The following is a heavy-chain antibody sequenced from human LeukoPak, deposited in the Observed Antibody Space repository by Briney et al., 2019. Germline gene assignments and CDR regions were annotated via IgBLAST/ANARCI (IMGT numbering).Heavy chain of an antibody. CDR1: GYTFTSDD. CDR3: ARPLVPAAPGWFDP. D-gene: IGHD2-2*01. CDR2: MNPNSGNT. Sequence: ASVKVSCKASGYTFTSDDINWARYATGQGLEWMRWMNPNSGNTGYAQKCQGRVTITRNTSISTAYMELSSLRSEDTAVHYCARPLVPAAPGWFDPWGQGTLVTVSS. V-gene: IGHV1-8*01. J-gene: IGHJ5*02.